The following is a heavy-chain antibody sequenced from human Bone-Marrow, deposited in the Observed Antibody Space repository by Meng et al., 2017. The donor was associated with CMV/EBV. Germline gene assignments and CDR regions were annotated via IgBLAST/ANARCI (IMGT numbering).Heavy chain of an antibody. V-gene: IGHV3-30*02. CDR3: AKVEEQLVGPHSGMDV. D-gene: IGHD6-6*01. Sequence: GESLKISCAASGFTFSSYGMHWVRQAPGKGLEWVAFIRYDGSNKYYADSVKGRFTISRDNSKNTLYLQMNSLRAEDTAVYYCAKVEEQLVGPHSGMDVWGQGITVTVSS. CDR1: GFTFSSYG. J-gene: IGHJ6*02. CDR2: IRYDGSNK.